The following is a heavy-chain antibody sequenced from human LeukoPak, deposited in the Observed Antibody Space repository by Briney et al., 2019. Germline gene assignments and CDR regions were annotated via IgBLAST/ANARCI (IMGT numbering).Heavy chain of an antibody. J-gene: IGHJ4*02. CDR1: GFTFNTYT. CDR3: VRSAFHAGSGNYYDY. CDR2: IDNAGSIT. V-gene: IGHV3-74*03. D-gene: IGHD3-22*01. Sequence: GGSLRLSCAASGFTFNTYTMNWVRQAPGKGLVWVSRIDNAGSITTYADSVKSRFTISRDNAENTLYLQMNSLRVEDTAVYYCVRSAFHAGSGNYYDYWGQGTLVTVSS.